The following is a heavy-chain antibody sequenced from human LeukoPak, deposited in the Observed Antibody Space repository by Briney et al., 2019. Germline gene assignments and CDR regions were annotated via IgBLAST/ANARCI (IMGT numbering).Heavy chain of an antibody. V-gene: IGHV3-30-3*01. CDR1: GFTFSSYA. CDR2: ISYDGSNK. D-gene: IGHD2-2*01. J-gene: IGHJ5*02. CDR3: ARSYCSSTSCYHNWFDP. Sequence: PGRSLRLSCAASGFTFSSYAMHWVRQAPGKGLEWVAVISYDGSNKYYADSVKGRFTISRDNSKNTLYLQMNSLRAEDTAVYYCARSYCSSTSCYHNWFDPWGQGTPVTVSS.